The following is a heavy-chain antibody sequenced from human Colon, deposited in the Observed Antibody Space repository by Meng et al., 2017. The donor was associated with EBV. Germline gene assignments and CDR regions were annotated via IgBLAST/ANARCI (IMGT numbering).Heavy chain of an antibody. J-gene: IGHJ4*02. V-gene: IGHV4-34*01. Sequence: QGQLKQRGAGLLHRSETLSLTCTVYGGPFSGFYWTWIRQSPGKGLEWIGEIDDSGSTSYNPSLQSRVTMFVDTSKNQFSLMLTSVTATDTAVYYCARRRGGSGRDCWGQGTLVTVSS. CDR2: IDDSGST. D-gene: IGHD3-10*01. CDR3: ARRRGGSGRDC. CDR1: GGPFSGFY.